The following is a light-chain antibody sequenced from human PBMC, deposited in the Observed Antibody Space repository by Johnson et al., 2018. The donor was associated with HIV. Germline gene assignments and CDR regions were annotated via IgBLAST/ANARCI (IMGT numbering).Light chain of an antibody. CDR3: GAWDSGLTAGV. V-gene: IGLV1-51*01. Sequence: QSVLTQPPSVSAAPGQRVTISCSGSSSNIGNNYVSWYQHLPGTAPKLLIYDNDKRPSGIPDRFSGSRSGTSATLGITGLQTGDEADSYCGAWDSGLTAGVFGTGTKVTVL. J-gene: IGLJ1*01. CDR2: DND. CDR1: SSNIGNNY.